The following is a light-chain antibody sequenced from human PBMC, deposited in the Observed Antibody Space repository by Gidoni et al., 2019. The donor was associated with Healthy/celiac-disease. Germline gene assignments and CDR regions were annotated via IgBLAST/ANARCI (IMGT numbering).Light chain of an antibody. Sequence: ESVLTQSPGTLSLCPGERATLSCRASQSVSSSYLAWYQQKPGQAPRLLIYGASSRATGIPDRFSGSGSGTDFTLTISRLEPEDFAVYYCQQYGSSPLTFGGGTKVEIK. CDR3: QQYGSSPLT. J-gene: IGKJ4*01. CDR2: GAS. CDR1: QSVSSSY. V-gene: IGKV3-20*01.